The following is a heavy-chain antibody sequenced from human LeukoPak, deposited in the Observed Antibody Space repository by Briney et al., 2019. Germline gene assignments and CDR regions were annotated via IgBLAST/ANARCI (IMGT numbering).Heavy chain of an antibody. CDR2: ISSSSSYI. J-gene: IGHJ4*02. D-gene: IGHD4-17*01. CDR3: ASWKTTVTTRDY. V-gene: IGHV3-21*01. Sequence: GGSLRLSCAASGFTFSSYSMNWVRQAPGKGLEWVSSISSSSSYIYYADSVKGRFTISRDNAKNSLYLQMNSLRAEDTAVYYCASWKTTVTTRDYWGQGTLVTVSS. CDR1: GFTFSSYS.